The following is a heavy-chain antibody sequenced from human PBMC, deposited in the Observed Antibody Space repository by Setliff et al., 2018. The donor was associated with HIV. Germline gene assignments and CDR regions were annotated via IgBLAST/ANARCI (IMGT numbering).Heavy chain of an antibody. J-gene: IGHJ4*02. CDR2: INHSGST. CDR3: ARVVGTRAVDY. CDR1: GGSFSGYY. V-gene: IGHV4-34*01. Sequence: PSETLSLTCAVYGGSFSGYYWSWIRQPPGKGLEWIGEINHSGSTNYNPSLKSRVTISVDTSKNQFSLKLSSGTAADTAVYYCARVVGTRAVDYWGQGTLVTVSS. D-gene: IGHD2-21*02.